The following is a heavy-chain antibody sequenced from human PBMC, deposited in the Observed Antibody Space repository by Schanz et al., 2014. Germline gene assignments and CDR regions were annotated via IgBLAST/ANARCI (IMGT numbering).Heavy chain of an antibody. Sequence: EVQLVESGGGLVQPGGSLRLSCAASGFNFSSYSLNWVRQAPGKGLEWVSAMNESHSTIYYADSVRGRFTISRDNSKNTLYLQMNSLRAEDTAVYYCAKGRFGELSAFDIWGQGTMVTVSS. D-gene: IGHD3-10*01. V-gene: IGHV3-23*04. CDR2: MNESHSTI. J-gene: IGHJ3*02. CDR1: GFNFSSYS. CDR3: AKGRFGELSAFDI.